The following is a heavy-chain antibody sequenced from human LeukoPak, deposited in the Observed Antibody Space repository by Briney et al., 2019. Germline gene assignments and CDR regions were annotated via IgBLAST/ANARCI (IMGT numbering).Heavy chain of an antibody. CDR3: ARDGAGTTLVGWFDP. CDR1: GFTFSSYA. J-gene: IGHJ5*02. Sequence: GGSLRLSCAASGFTFSSYAMTWVRQAPGKGLEWVSSISSSSSYIYYADSVKGRFTISRDNAKNSLYLQMNSLRAEDTAVYYCARDGAGTTLVGWFDPWGQGTLVTVSS. D-gene: IGHD1-1*01. V-gene: IGHV3-21*01. CDR2: ISSSSSYI.